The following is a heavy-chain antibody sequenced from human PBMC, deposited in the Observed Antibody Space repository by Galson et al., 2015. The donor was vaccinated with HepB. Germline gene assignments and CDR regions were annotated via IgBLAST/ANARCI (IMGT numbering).Heavy chain of an antibody. V-gene: IGHV4-39*01. Sequence: SETLSLTCTVSGASISSSSYYWGWIRQPPGKGLEWIGSIYYSGSTYSNPSLKSRVTISVDMSKNQFSLRLISVTAADTAVYSCVRHTYYYDSTFGWGRYYFDYWGQGTLVTVSS. CDR2: IYYSGST. CDR1: GASISSSSYY. J-gene: IGHJ4*02. CDR3: VRHTYYYDSTFGWGRYYFDY. D-gene: IGHD3-22*01.